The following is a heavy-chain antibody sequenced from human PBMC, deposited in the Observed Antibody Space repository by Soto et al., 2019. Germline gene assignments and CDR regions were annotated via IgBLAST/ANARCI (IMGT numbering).Heavy chain of an antibody. CDR1: GGTFSNYV. D-gene: IGHD4-4*01. J-gene: IGHJ6*02. Sequence: QVQLVQSGAEVKKPGSSVKVSCKASGGTFSNYVINWVRQAPGQGLEWMGGIIPLSGTVTYAQKFQGRVSLTADESTTTAYMELSNLRSEDTALYYCAREDYSSTDTNYHYYYGMDVWGQGTTVTVSS. CDR3: AREDYSSTDTNYHYYYGMDV. V-gene: IGHV1-69*01. CDR2: IIPLSGTV.